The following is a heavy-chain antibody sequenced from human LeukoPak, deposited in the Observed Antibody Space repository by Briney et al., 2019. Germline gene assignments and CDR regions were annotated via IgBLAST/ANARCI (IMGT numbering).Heavy chain of an antibody. CDR2: IYRGGST. Sequence: GGSLRLSCAASGFTVSRNYMSWVRQAPGKGLEWVSVIYRGGSTYYAGSVRGRFTISRGNSKNTLYLQMNTLRAEDTAVYYCARVSGAYEFDYWGQGTLVTVSS. CDR1: GFTVSRNY. J-gene: IGHJ4*02. CDR3: ARVSGAYEFDY. D-gene: IGHD5-12*01. V-gene: IGHV3-53*01.